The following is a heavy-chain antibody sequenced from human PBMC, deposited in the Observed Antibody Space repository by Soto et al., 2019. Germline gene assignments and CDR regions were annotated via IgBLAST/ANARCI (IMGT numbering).Heavy chain of an antibody. CDR2: IDPSDSYT. J-gene: IGHJ6*02. CDR1: GYSFTSYW. Sequence: PGESLKISCKGSGYSFTSYWISWVRQMPGKGLEWMGRIDPSDSYTNYSPSFQGHVTISADKSISTAYLQWSSLKASDTAMYYCARQRCSGGSCFYYYGMDVWGQGTTVTVSS. D-gene: IGHD2-15*01. CDR3: ARQRCSGGSCFYYYGMDV. V-gene: IGHV5-10-1*01.